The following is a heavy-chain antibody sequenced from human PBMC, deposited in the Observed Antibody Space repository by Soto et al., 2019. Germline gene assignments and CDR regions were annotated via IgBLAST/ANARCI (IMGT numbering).Heavy chain of an antibody. V-gene: IGHV3-33*01. CDR1: GFTFSSYG. D-gene: IGHD1-26*01. Sequence: QVQLVESGGGVVQPGRSLRLSCAASGFTFSSYGMHWVRQAPGKGLEWVAVIWYDGSNKYYADSVKGRFTISRDNSKNTLYLQMNSLRAEDTAVYYCARDSIVGATNLLAYWGQGTLVTVSS. CDR3: ARDSIVGATNLLAY. CDR2: IWYDGSNK. J-gene: IGHJ4*02.